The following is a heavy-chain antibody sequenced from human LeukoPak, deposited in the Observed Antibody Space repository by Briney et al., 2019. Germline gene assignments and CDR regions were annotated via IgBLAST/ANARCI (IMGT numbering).Heavy chain of an antibody. CDR1: GLIVSSNY. CDR3: ARDTPHYDFWSGFRGENPLNLPENWFDP. D-gene: IGHD3-3*01. J-gene: IGHJ5*02. Sequence: GGSLRLSCAASGLIVSSNYMTWVRQAPGKGLEWVSVIYSGGSIYYADSVKGRFTISRDNSKNTLYLQMNSLRAEDTAVYYCARDTPHYDFWSGFRGENPLNLPENWFDPWGQGTLVTISS. V-gene: IGHV3-53*01. CDR2: IYSGGSI.